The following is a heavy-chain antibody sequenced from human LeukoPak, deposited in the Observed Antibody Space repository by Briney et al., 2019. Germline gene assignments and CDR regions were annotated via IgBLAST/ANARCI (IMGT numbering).Heavy chain of an antibody. Sequence: PGRSLRLSCAASGFTFDDYAMHWVRQAPGKGLEWVSGVSWNSGSIGYADSVKGRFTISRDNAKNSLYLQMNRLRAEDTALYYCAKDEYYYDCSGYSRFGTFDYWGQGTLVTVSS. CDR3: AKDEYYYDCSGYSRFGTFDY. CDR2: VSWNSGSI. CDR1: GFTFDDYA. D-gene: IGHD3-22*01. V-gene: IGHV3-9*01. J-gene: IGHJ4*02.